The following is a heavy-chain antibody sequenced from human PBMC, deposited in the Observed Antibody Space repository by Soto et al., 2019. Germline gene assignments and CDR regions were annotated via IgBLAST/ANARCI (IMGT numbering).Heavy chain of an antibody. Sequence: GGSLRLSCAASGFTFVNYGMHWVRQAPGKGLEWVAVIWFDGNKQHYADSVKGRFTISRDNSKNTLYVQMTSLRAEDTAVYYCARGLQSLFDYWGQGTLVTVSS. CDR2: IWFDGNKQ. J-gene: IGHJ4*02. V-gene: IGHV3-33*01. CDR3: ARGLQSLFDY. CDR1: GFTFVNYG.